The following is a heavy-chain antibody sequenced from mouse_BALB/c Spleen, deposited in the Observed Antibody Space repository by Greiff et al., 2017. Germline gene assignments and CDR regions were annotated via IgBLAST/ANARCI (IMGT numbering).Heavy chain of an antibody. D-gene: IGHD2-5*01. J-gene: IGHJ4*01. CDR3: ARSGLVTHAMDY. CDR2: IDPSDSET. CDR1: GYSFTSYW. Sequence: QVHVKQSGPQLVRPGASVKISCKASGYSFTSYWMHWVKQRPGQGLEWIGMIDPSDSETRLNQKFKDKATLTVDKSSSTAYMQLSSPTSEDSAVYYCARSGLVTHAMDYWGQGTSVTVSS. V-gene: IGHV1S127*01.